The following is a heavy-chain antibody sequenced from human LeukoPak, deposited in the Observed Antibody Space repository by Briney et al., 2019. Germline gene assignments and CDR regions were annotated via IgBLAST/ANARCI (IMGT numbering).Heavy chain of an antibody. CDR2: ISGSGGST. V-gene: IGHV3-23*01. CDR3: AKTGVGYCTGGSCSAADY. J-gene: IGHJ4*02. Sequence: GGSLRLSCAASGFTFSSYAMSCVRQAPGKGLEWVSAISGSGGSTNYADSVKGRFTISRDNSKNTLYLQMNSLRAEDTAVFYCAKTGVGYCTGGSCSAADYWGQGTLVTVSS. CDR1: GFTFSSYA. D-gene: IGHD2-15*01.